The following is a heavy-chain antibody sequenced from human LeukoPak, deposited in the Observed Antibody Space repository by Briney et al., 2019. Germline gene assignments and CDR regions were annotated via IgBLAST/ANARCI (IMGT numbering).Heavy chain of an antibody. V-gene: IGHV4-34*01. Sequence: SSETLSLTCAVYGGSFRGYYWSWIRQPPGKGLEWNGEINHSGSTNYNPSLKSRVTISVDTSKNQFSLKLSSVTAADTAVYYCARHRRRGGSYGRLFEYWGQGTLVTVSS. D-gene: IGHD1-26*01. CDR1: GGSFRGYY. J-gene: IGHJ4*02. CDR2: INHSGST. CDR3: ARHRRRGGSYGRLFEY.